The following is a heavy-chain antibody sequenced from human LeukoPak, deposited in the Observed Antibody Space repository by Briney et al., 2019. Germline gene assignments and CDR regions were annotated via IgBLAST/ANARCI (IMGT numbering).Heavy chain of an antibody. CDR1: GGSVSSGSYY. CDR2: IYYSGST. D-gene: IGHD2-15*01. Sequence: SETLSLTCTVSGGSVSSGSYYWSWIRQPPGKGLEWIGYIYYSGSTNYNPSLKSRVTISVDTSKNQFSLKLSSVTAADTAVYYCASTVVVAATRSFDPWGQGTLVTVSS. J-gene: IGHJ5*02. V-gene: IGHV4-61*01. CDR3: ASTVVVAATRSFDP.